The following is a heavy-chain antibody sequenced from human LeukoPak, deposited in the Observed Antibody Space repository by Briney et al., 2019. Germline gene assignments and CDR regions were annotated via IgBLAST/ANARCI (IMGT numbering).Heavy chain of an antibody. J-gene: IGHJ4*02. Sequence: GGSLRLSCAASGFTFRTYGMNWVRQAPGKGLEWVSIISGSGGSTTYADSVKGRFTISRDNSRNTLYLQMNSLRAEDTAVYYCAKRGHTSGYSYFFDYWGQGTLVTVSS. CDR2: ISGSGGST. D-gene: IGHD3-9*01. CDR3: AKRGHTSGYSYFFDY. CDR1: GFTFRTYG. V-gene: IGHV3-23*01.